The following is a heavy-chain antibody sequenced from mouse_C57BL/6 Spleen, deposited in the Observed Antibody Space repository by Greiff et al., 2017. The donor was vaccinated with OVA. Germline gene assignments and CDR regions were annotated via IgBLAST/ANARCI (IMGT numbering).Heavy chain of an antibody. D-gene: IGHD2-4*01. CDR3: ARDYDDRYFDV. CDR1: GYTLTSYD. V-gene: IGHV1-85*01. Sequence: QVQLQQSGPELVKPGASVKLSCKASGYTLTSYDINWVKQRPGQGLEWLGWIYPRDGSTKYNEKFKGKATFTVDTSSSTAYMELHSLTSEDSAVYFCARDYDDRYFDVWGTGTTVTVSS. CDR2: IYPRDGST. J-gene: IGHJ1*03.